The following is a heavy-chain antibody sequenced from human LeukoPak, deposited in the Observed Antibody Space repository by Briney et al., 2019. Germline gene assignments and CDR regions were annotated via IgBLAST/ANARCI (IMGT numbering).Heavy chain of an antibody. D-gene: IGHD3-22*01. J-gene: IGHJ3*02. V-gene: IGHV3-9*01. CDR2: ISWNSGSI. CDR1: GFTFDDYA. Sequence: GGSLRLSCAASGFTFDDYAMHWVRQAPGKGLEWVSGISWNSGSIGYADSVKGRFTISRDNAKNSLYLQMNSLRAEDTALYYCARSEVGADYYDSSGYSNDAFDIWGQGTMATVSS. CDR3: ARSEVGADYYDSSGYSNDAFDI.